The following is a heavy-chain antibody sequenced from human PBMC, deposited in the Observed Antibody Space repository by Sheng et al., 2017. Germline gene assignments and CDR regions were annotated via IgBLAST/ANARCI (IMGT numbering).Heavy chain of an antibody. J-gene: IGHJ4*02. D-gene: IGHD2-2*01. CDR2: ISYDGSNK. CDR1: GFTFSSYA. V-gene: IGHV3-30*04. CDR3: ARMGPYCSSTSCQYYFDY. Sequence: QVQLVESGGGVVQPGRSLRLSCAASGFTFSSYAMHWVRQAPGKGLEWVAVISYDGSNKYYADSVKGRFTISRDNSKNTLYLQMNSLRAEDTAVYYCARMGPYCSSTSCQYYFDYWGQGTLVTVSS.